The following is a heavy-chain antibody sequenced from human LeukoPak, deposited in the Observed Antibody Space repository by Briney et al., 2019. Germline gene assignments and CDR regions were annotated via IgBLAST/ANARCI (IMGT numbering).Heavy chain of an antibody. V-gene: IGHV4-30-4*01. CDR3: ARDGGHYYYGSGSYDY. Sequence: SETLSPTCTVSGGSISSGDYYWSWIRQPPGKGLEWIGYIYYSGSTYYNPSLKSRVTISVDKSKNQFSLKLSSVTAADTAVYYCARDGGHYYYGSGSYDYWGQGTLVTVSS. CDR2: IYYSGST. CDR1: GGSISSGDYY. J-gene: IGHJ4*02. D-gene: IGHD3-10*01.